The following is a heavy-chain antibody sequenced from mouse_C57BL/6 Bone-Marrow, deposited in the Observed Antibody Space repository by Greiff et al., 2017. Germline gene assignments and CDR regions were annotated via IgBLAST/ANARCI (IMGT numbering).Heavy chain of an antibody. Sequence: EVKLVESGPGLVKPSQSLSLTCSVTGYSITSGYYWNWIRQFPGNKLEWMGYISYDGSNNYNPSLKNRISITRDTSKNQFFLKLNSVTTEDTATYYCAGGTGAFAYWGQGTLVTVSA. J-gene: IGHJ3*01. CDR2: ISYDGSN. CDR1: GYSITSGYY. V-gene: IGHV3-6*01. D-gene: IGHD4-1*01. CDR3: AGGTGAFAY.